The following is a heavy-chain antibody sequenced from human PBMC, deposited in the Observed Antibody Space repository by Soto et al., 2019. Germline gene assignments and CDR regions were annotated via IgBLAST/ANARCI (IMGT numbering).Heavy chain of an antibody. J-gene: IGHJ3*02. Sequence: ASVKVSCKASGYTFTIYDINWVRQATGQGLEWMGWMNPNSGNTGYAQKFQGRVTMTRNTSISTAYMELSSLRSEDTTVYYCARGRRLDAFDIWGQGTMVTVSS. D-gene: IGHD1-1*01. V-gene: IGHV1-8*01. CDR2: MNPNSGNT. CDR1: GYTFTIYD. CDR3: ARGRRLDAFDI.